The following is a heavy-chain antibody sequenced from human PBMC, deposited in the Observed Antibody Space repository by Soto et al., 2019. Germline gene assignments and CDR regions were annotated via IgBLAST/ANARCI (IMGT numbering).Heavy chain of an antibody. CDR2: INPNSGGT. J-gene: IGHJ4*02. V-gene: IGHV1-2*02. D-gene: IGHD2-2*01. CDR1: GYTFTGYY. CDR3: ARDASETFRTSDHNDY. Sequence: QVLLVQSGAEVKTPGASVKVSCKASGYTFTGYYMHWVRQAPGQGLEWMGWINPNSGGTNYAQTYQDRVTMTRDTAISITYMELIRVSTDATAVYYGARDASETFRTSDHNDYWGQGTLVTVSS.